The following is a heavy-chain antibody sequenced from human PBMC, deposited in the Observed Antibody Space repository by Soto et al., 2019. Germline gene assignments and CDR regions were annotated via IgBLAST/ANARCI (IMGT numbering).Heavy chain of an antibody. CDR1: GGSFSGYY. CDR2: INHSGST. V-gene: IGHV4-34*01. D-gene: IGHD1-1*01. CDR3: ARGRYNWNDGLDYYYYMDV. J-gene: IGHJ6*03. Sequence: QVQLQQWGAGLLKPSETLSLTCAVYGGSFSGYYWSWIRQPPGKGLEWIGEINHSGSTNYNPSLKSRVTISVDTSKNQFSLKLSSVTAADTAVYYCARGRYNWNDGLDYYYYMDVWGKGTTVTVSS.